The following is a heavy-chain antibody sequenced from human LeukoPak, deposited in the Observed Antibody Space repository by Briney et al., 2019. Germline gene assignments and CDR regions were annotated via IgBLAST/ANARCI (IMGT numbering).Heavy chain of an antibody. Sequence: GGSLRLSCAAFGFTFSSYAMSWVRQAPGKGLEWVSTISGSGAGTYYADSVKGRFTISRDNPKNTLYLQMNSLRAEDTAIYYCAKGTRGSGTSYNDDYWGQGTLVTVSS. CDR2: ISGSGAGT. D-gene: IGHD3-10*01. CDR1: GFTFSSYA. V-gene: IGHV3-23*01. CDR3: AKGTRGSGTSYNDDY. J-gene: IGHJ4*02.